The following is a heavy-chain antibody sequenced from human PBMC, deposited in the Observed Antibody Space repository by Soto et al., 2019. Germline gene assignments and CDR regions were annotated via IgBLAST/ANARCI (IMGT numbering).Heavy chain of an antibody. V-gene: IGHV1-69*13. CDR1: GGTFSSYA. D-gene: IGHD2-15*01. CDR3: ARDVDGGSNWFDP. Sequence: ASVKVSCKASGGTFSSYAISWVRQAPGQGLEWMGGIIPIFGTANYAQKFQGRVTITADESTSTAYMELSSLRSEDTAVYYCARDVDGGSNWFDPWGQGTLVTVSS. CDR2: IIPIFGTA. J-gene: IGHJ5*02.